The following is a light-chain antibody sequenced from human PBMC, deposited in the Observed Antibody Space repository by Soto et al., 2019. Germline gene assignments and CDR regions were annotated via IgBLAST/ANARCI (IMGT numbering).Light chain of an antibody. CDR2: EVK. V-gene: IGLV2-14*01. CDR1: SSDIGFYNY. Sequence: QSALTQPASVSGSPGQSITISCTGTSSDIGFYNYVSWYQQYPGKAPKVVIYEVKNRPSGVSNRFSGSKSGNTASLTISGLQADDEADYYCCSYTSSSTLYVFGTGTKVPS. CDR3: CSYTSSSTLYV. J-gene: IGLJ1*01.